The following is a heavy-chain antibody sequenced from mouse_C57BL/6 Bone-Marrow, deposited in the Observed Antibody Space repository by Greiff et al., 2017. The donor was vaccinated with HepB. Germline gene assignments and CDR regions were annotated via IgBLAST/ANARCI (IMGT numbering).Heavy chain of an antibody. CDR2: IDPSDSYT. D-gene: IGHD2-1*01. J-gene: IGHJ3*01. CDR1: GYTFTSHW. V-gene: IGHV1-59*01. CDR3: ARGYYGIQAWFAY. Sequence: QVQLQQPGAELVRPGTSVKLSCKASGYTFTSHWMHWVKQRPGQGPEWVGVIDPSDSYTNYNQKFKGKATLTVDTSSSTAYMQLSSLTSEDAAVYYCARGYYGIQAWFAYWGQGTLVTVSA.